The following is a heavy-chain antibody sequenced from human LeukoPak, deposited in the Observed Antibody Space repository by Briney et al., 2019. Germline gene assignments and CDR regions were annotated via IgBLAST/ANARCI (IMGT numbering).Heavy chain of an antibody. CDR2: IYSSGST. CDR1: GGSISSYY. D-gene: IGHD3-10*01. Sequence: SETLSLTCTVSGGSISSYYWSWLRQPPGKGLEWIGHIYSSGSTNYNPSLRSRPTISVDTSTSQLSLKLSSVTAADTAVYYCARHKPTGSYPLELWGQGTLVTVSS. V-gene: IGHV4-59*08. CDR3: ARHKPTGSYPLEL. J-gene: IGHJ4*02.